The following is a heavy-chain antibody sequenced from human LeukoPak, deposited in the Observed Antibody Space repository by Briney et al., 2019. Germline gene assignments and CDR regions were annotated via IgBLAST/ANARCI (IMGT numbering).Heavy chain of an antibody. V-gene: IGHV4-39*07. CDR3: ARGFSIAARLVDV. J-gene: IGHJ6*04. CDR1: GGSISSSSYY. Sequence: PSETLSLTCTVSGGSISSSSYYWGWIRQPPGKGLEWIGSMYYGGSTLYNPSLKSRVTISVDTSKDQFSLKLRSVTAADTAVYYCARGFSIAARLVDVWGKGTTVTVSS. D-gene: IGHD6-6*01. CDR2: MYYGGST.